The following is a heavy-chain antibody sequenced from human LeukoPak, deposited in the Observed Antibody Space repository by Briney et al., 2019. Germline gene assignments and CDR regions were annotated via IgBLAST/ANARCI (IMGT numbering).Heavy chain of an antibody. Sequence: ASVKVSCKASGYTFTSYGISWVRQAPGQGLEWMGIINPSGVSTSYAQKFQGRVTMTRDTSTSTVYKELSSLRSEDTAVYYCARDRSMDTYYYDSSGYGDYWGQGTLVTVSS. V-gene: IGHV1-46*01. CDR1: GYTFTSYG. CDR3: ARDRSMDTYYYDSSGYGDY. CDR2: INPSGVST. D-gene: IGHD3-22*01. J-gene: IGHJ4*02.